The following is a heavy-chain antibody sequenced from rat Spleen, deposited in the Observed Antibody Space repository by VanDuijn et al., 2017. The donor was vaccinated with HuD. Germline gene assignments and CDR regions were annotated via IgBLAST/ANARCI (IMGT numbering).Heavy chain of an antibody. D-gene: IGHD1-2*01. J-gene: IGHJ1*01. V-gene: IGHV5-17*01. Sequence: EVQLVESGGGLVQPGRSLKFSCAASGFTFSDYAMAWVRQAPKKGLEWVATIIYDGSSTYYRDSVKGRFTISRDNAKSTLYLQMDSLRSEDTATYYCTRGDYYSSYIYDPYWYFDFWGPGTMVTVSS. CDR3: TRGDYYSSYIYDPYWYFDF. CDR2: IIYDGSST. CDR1: GFTFSDYA.